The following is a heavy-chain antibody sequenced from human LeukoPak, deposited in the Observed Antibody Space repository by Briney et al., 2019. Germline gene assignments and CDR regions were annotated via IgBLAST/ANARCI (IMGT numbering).Heavy chain of an antibody. D-gene: IGHD2-15*01. CDR2: LRGSDANT. J-gene: IGHJ6*02. CDR1: GFTFSSYA. V-gene: IGHV3-23*01. CDR3: AKGVGCSGGTCYSGHGMDV. Sequence: PGGSLRLSCAASGFTFSSYAMSWVRQAPGRGLEWVSALRGSDANTYYADSVKGRFTISRDNSKNTLYLQVNSLRAEDTAVYYCAKGVGCSGGTCYSGHGMDVWGQGTTVTVSS.